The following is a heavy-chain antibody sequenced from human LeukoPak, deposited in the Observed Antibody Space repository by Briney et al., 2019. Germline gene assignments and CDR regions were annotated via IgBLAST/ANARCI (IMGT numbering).Heavy chain of an antibody. CDR1: GFTFSSYG. J-gene: IGHJ4*02. Sequence: GRSLRLSCAASGFTFSSYGMHWVRQAPGKGLEWEAVIWYHGRNKYFADSVKGRFTISRDISKNTLYLQMNSLRAEDTAVYYCARDYCGGDCYSFDSWGQGTLVTVSS. CDR2: IWYHGRNK. D-gene: IGHD2-21*02. V-gene: IGHV3-33*01. CDR3: ARDYCGGDCYSFDS.